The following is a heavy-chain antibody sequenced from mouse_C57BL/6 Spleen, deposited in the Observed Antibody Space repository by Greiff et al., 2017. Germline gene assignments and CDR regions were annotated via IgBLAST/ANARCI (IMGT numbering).Heavy chain of an antibody. CDR2: IYPGSGNT. V-gene: IGHV1-76*01. D-gene: IGHD2-4*01. CDR3: AREGGLRGFDY. CDR1: GYTFTDYY. Sequence: VQLQQSGAELVRPGASVKLSCKASGYTFTDYYINWVKQRPGQGLEWIARIYPGSGNTYYNEKFKGKATLTAEKSSSTAYMQLSSLTSEDSAVYFCAREGGLRGFDYWGQGTTLTVSS. J-gene: IGHJ2*01.